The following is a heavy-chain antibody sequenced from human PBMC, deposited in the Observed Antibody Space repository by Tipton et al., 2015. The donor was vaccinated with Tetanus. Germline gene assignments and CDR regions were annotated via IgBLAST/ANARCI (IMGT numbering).Heavy chain of an antibody. J-gene: IGHJ5*02. CDR2: VDRSGTT. CDR1: GGSMNSYY. Sequence: TLSLTCTVSGGSMNSYYWSWIRQPPGKGLEWIGRVDRSGTTTYNPSLKGRVTMSLDTSKNQFSLKLTSVTAADTAMYYCARGSDIVVVPGVTRADWFDPWGQGTLVTVSS. CDR3: ARGSDIVVVPGVTRADWFDP. V-gene: IGHV4-4*07. D-gene: IGHD2-2*01.